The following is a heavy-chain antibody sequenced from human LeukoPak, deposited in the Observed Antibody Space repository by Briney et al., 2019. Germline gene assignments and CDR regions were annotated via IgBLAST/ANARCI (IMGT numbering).Heavy chain of an antibody. Sequence: SETLSLTCTVSGGSITSGIYYWTWVRQPAGKGLEWIGRIYTSGSTNYNPPLKSRVTISVDTSKNQFSLKLTSVTAADTAVYYCAGEFAYWGQGTLVTVSS. J-gene: IGHJ4*02. CDR1: GGSITSGIYY. V-gene: IGHV4-61*02. CDR3: AGEFAY. CDR2: IYTSGST.